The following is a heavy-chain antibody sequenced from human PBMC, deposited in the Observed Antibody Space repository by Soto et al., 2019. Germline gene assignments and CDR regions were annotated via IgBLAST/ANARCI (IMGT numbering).Heavy chain of an antibody. CDR1: GFTFSSYS. CDR2: ISSSSSTI. Sequence: EVQLVESGGGLVQPGGSLRLSCAASGFTFSSYSMNWVRQAPGKGLEWVSYISSSSSTIYYADSVKGRFTISRDNAKNSLYLQMNSLRAEDTAVYYCARDLVVGESPPNDYWGQGTLVTVSS. CDR3: ARDLVVGESPPNDY. V-gene: IGHV3-48*01. D-gene: IGHD3-10*01. J-gene: IGHJ4*02.